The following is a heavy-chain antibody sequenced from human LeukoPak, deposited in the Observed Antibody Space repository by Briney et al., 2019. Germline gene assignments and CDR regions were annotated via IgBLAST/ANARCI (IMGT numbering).Heavy chain of an antibody. D-gene: IGHD1-7*01. Sequence: SETLSLTCAVSGGSIKSNNWWSWVRQPPGKGLEWIGEIYHSGSTNYNPSLESRVTVSVDKSKNQFSLDLSSVTAADTAVYYCARATWNSLDYWGQGTLVTVSS. J-gene: IGHJ4*02. V-gene: IGHV4-4*02. CDR1: GGSIKSNNW. CDR2: IYHSGST. CDR3: ARATWNSLDY.